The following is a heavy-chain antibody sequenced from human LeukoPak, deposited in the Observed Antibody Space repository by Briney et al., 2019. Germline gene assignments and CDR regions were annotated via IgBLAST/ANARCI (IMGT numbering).Heavy chain of an antibody. V-gene: IGHV3-53*01. Sequence: GGSLRLSCAASGFTVSSYYMSWVRQAPGKGLEWVSIIYSGGGTYYADSVKGRFSISRDNAKNSLFLQMNRLKDEDTAVYYCARVGVGDWGSVWDHWGQGVRVTVSS. D-gene: IGHD3-16*01. CDR3: ARVGVGDWGSVWDH. CDR1: GFTVSSYY. CDR2: IYSGGGT. J-gene: IGHJ4*02.